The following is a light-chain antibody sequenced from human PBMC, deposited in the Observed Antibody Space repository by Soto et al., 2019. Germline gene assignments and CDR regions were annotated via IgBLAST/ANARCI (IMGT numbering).Light chain of an antibody. CDR3: QQYESYPLT. V-gene: IGKV1-5*03. CDR2: KAS. CDR1: QSISSW. J-gene: IGKJ4*01. Sequence: DIKMTQPPSTLSASVGDRVTITCRASQSISSWLAWYQQKPGKPPNLLIYKASSLESGVPSRFSGSRSGTEFTLTISSLQPDDFATYYCQQYESYPLTFGGGTKVEIK.